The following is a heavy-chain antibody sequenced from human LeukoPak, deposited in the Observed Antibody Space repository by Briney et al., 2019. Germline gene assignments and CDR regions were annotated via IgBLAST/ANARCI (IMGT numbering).Heavy chain of an antibody. Sequence: GGSLTLSCAASGFPFSNAWMSWVRQAPAKGLEWVGRIKSKTDGGTTDYAAPATGRFTISRDDSQKTLYLQMNSLKTADTAVYYCTSDGVVEVRATGDHFVYWGQGALVTVSS. V-gene: IGHV3-15*01. CDR1: GFPFSNAW. J-gene: IGHJ4*02. CDR3: TSDGVVEVRATGDHFVY. CDR2: IKSKTDGGTT. D-gene: IGHD2-15*01.